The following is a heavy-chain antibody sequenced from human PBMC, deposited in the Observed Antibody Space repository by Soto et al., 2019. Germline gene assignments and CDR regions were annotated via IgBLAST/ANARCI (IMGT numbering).Heavy chain of an antibody. D-gene: IGHD2-21*02. CDR2: ISSSGSTI. CDR3: ARDPRGGCGGDCYWFQEQYYFDY. J-gene: IGHJ4*02. V-gene: IGHV3-11*01. Sequence: QVQLVESGGGLVKPGGSLRLSCAAAGFTFSDYYMSWIRQAPGKGLEWVSYISSSGSTIYYADSVKGRFTISRDNAKNSLYLQMNSLRAEDTAVYYCARDPRGGCGGDCYWFQEQYYFDYWGQGPLVTVSA. CDR1: GFTFSDYY.